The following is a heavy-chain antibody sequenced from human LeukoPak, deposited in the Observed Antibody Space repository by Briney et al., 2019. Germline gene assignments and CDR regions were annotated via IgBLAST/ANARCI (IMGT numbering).Heavy chain of an antibody. J-gene: IGHJ6*02. CDR3: ARMKALRGIAAAHIDV. D-gene: IGHD6-13*01. Sequence: GGSLRLSCIGSGFSFGDYYMAWIRQAPRKGLEWVSLIASGGISFYYADSVKGRFTIYRDNAKKSLYLQMNSLRVEDTAVYYCARMKALRGIAAAHIDVWGQGTTVTVSS. CDR1: GFSFGDYY. CDR2: IASGGISF. V-gene: IGHV3-11*01.